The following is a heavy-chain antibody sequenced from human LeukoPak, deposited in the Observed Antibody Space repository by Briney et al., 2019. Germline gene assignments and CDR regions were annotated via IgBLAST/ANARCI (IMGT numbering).Heavy chain of an antibody. CDR1: GFTVSSNY. CDR2: IYSGGST. CDR3: ARGRGTVYGMDV. V-gene: IGHV3-66*02. Sequence: GGSPRLSCAASGFTVSSNYMGWVRQAPGKGLEWVSFIYSGGSTYYADSVKGRFTISRDNSKNTLYLQMNSLRAEDTAVYYCARGRGTVYGMDVWGQGTTVTVSS. J-gene: IGHJ6*02. D-gene: IGHD4-17*01.